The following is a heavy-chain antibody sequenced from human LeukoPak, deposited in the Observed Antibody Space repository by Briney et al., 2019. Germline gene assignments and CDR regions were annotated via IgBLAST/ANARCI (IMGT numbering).Heavy chain of an antibody. V-gene: IGHV1-2*02. Sequence: ASVKVSCKASGYTFTSYGISWVRLAPGQGLEWMGWVNPNSGGTNYAQKFQGRVTMTRDTSIRTAYMELSRLRSDDTAVYYCARGSRDYARDYWGQGTLVTVSS. CDR2: VNPNSGGT. CDR3: ARGSRDYARDY. J-gene: IGHJ4*02. CDR1: GYTFTSYG. D-gene: IGHD4-17*01.